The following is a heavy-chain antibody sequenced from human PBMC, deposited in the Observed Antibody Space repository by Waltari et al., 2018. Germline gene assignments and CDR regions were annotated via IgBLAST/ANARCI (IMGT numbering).Heavy chain of an antibody. CDR3: AREGTGYSSGWYSVRWFDP. V-gene: IGHV1-69*01. CDR1: GGTFSSYA. Sequence: QVQLVQSGAEVKKPGSSVKVSCKASGGTFSSYAISWVRQAPGQGLEWMGGIIPIFGTANYAQKFQGRVTITADESTSTAYMELSSLRSEDTAVYYCAREGTGYSSGWYSVRWFDPWGQGTLVTVSS. CDR2: IIPIFGTA. D-gene: IGHD6-19*01. J-gene: IGHJ5*02.